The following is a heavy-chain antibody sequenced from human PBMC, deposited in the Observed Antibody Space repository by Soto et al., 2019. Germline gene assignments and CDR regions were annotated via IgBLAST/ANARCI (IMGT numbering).Heavy chain of an antibody. CDR1: GLTFRSYW. V-gene: IGHV3-74*03. CDR3: AKGGRQWLVTSDFNY. Sequence: PGGSLRLSCAASGLTFRSYWMHWVRQAPGKGLVWVSRINTDGSVAMYVDSVKGRFTISRDNSKNTVSLDMNSLRAEDTAVYYCAKGGRQWLVTSDFNYWAQGDLVTVSS. J-gene: IGHJ4*02. CDR2: INTDGSVA. D-gene: IGHD6-19*01.